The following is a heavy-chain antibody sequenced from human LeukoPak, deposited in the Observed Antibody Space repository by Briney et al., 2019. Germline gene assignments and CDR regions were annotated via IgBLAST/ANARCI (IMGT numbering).Heavy chain of an antibody. V-gene: IGHV3-23*01. CDR2: ISGSGGST. Sequence: GGSLRLSCAASGFTFSSYATSWVRHAPGEGLEWVSAISGSGGSTYYADSVKGRFTISRDNSKNTLYLQMNSLRAGDTAVYYCASTVYGDLPDAFDIWGQGTMVTVSS. J-gene: IGHJ3*02. CDR3: ASTVYGDLPDAFDI. D-gene: IGHD4-17*01. CDR1: GFTFSSYA.